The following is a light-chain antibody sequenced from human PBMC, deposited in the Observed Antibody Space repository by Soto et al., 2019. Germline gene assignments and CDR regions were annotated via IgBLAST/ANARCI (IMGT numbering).Light chain of an antibody. Sequence: SYELTQPPSVSVSPGQTASITCSGDKLGDKYACWYQQKPGQSPVLVIYQDSKRPSGIPERFSGSNSGNTATLTISGTQAMDEADYYCQAWDSRNGVFGGGTTRTVL. V-gene: IGLV3-1*01. J-gene: IGLJ2*01. CDR1: KLGDKY. CDR2: QDS. CDR3: QAWDSRNGV.